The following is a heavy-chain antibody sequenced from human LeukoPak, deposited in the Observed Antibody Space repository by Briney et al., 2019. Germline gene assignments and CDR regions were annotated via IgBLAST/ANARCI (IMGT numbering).Heavy chain of an antibody. V-gene: IGHV1-2*02. CDR1: GYTFTAYF. CDR2: INPNSGGT. CDR3: ARADIAVAGWDFDC. J-gene: IGHJ4*02. D-gene: IGHD6-19*01. Sequence: ASVKVSCKASGYTFTAYFMHWVRQAPGQGLEWVGWINPNSGGTSYAQKFQGRVTLTRDTSISTAYMELSRLTSDDAAVYYCARADIAVAGWDFDCWGQGTLVTVS.